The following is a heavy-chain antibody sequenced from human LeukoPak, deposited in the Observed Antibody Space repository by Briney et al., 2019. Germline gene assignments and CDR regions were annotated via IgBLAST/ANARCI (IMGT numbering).Heavy chain of an antibody. V-gene: IGHV3-30*02. CDR3: AKGRSDFDY. CDR2: MGSDGSGK. Sequence: PGGSLRLSCAASGFTFSTYGMYWVRQAPGKGLEWVAFMGSDGSGKYHADSVRGRFTISRDNSKNTLSLQMSSLRAEDTAVYYCAKGRSDFDYWGQGTLVTVSS. CDR1: GFTFSTYG. J-gene: IGHJ4*02.